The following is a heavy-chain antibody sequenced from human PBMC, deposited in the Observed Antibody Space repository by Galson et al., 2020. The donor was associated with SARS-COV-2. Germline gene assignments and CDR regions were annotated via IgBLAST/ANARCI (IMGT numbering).Heavy chain of an antibody. CDR3: AKDLTYCSGGSCHDY. CDR2: ISYDGSNK. CDR1: GFTFSSYG. J-gene: IGHJ4*02. V-gene: IGHV3-30*18. D-gene: IGHD2-15*01. Sequence: GGSLRLSCAASGFTFSSYGMHWVRQAPGKGLEWVAVISYDGSNKYYADSVKGRFTISRDNSKNTLYLQMNSLRAEDTAVYYCAKDLTYCSGGSCHDYWGQGTLVTVSS.